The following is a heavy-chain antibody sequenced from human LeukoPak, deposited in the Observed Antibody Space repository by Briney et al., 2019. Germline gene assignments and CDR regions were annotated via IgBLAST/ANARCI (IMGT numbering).Heavy chain of an antibody. D-gene: IGHD2-15*01. CDR2: IYYSGST. Sequence: PSETLSLTCTVSGGSISSYYRSWIRQPPGKGLEWIGYIYYSGSTNYNPSLKSRVTISVDTSKNQFSLKLSPVTAADTAVYYCARHRCSGGSCYPNFDYWGQGTLVTVSS. J-gene: IGHJ4*02. V-gene: IGHV4-59*08. CDR1: GGSISSYY. CDR3: ARHRCSGGSCYPNFDY.